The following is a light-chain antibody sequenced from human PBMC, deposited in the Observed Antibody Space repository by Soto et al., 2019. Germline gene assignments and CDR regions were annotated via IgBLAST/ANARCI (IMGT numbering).Light chain of an antibody. J-gene: IGKJ5*01. CDR1: QSVNSN. V-gene: IGKV3-15*01. Sequence: EVVLTQSPAILSVSPGESATLSCSASQSVNSNYLAWYQQHPGQPPRLLIYGISTRATGIPARFSGSGSGTEFSLTISSLQSEDFAVYYCQQYSKWPITFGQGTRLEIK. CDR3: QQYSKWPIT. CDR2: GIS.